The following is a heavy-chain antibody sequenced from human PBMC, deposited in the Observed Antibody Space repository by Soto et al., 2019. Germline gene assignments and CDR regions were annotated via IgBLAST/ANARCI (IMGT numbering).Heavy chain of an antibody. Sequence: SETLSLTCTVSGGSVSSGSYYWSWIRQPPGKGLEWIGYIYYSGSTNYNPSLKSRVTISVDTSKNQFSLKLSSVTAADTAVYYCASGRKQWLNHYHAFDIWGQGTMVTVSS. V-gene: IGHV4-61*01. CDR3: ASGRKQWLNHYHAFDI. CDR1: GGSVSSGSYY. D-gene: IGHD6-19*01. CDR2: IYYSGST. J-gene: IGHJ3*02.